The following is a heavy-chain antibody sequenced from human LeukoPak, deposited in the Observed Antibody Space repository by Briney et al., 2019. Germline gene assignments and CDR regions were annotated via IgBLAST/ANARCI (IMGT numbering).Heavy chain of an antibody. V-gene: IGHV5-10-1*01. CDR2: IDPSDSYT. CDR3: ARRRRDYYYYYGMDV. Sequence: GESLRISCKGSGYSFTSYWISWVRKMPGKGLEWMGRIDPSDSYTNYSPSFQGHVTISADKSIRTDYLQWSSLKASDTAMYYCARRRRDYYYYYGMDVWGQGTTVTVSS. CDR1: GYSFTSYW. J-gene: IGHJ6*02.